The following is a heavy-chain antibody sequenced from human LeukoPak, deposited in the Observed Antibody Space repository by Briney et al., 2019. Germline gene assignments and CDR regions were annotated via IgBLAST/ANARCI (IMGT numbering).Heavy chain of an antibody. V-gene: IGHV3-30*04. CDR3: ARGGWELLPGTLDY. CDR1: GFTFNSYA. Sequence: GGSLRLSCAASGFTFNSYAMHWVRQAPGKGQEWVAVISYDGSNKYYADSVKGRFTISRDNSKNTLYLQMNSLRAEDTAVYYCARGGWELLPGTLDYWGQGTLVTVSS. J-gene: IGHJ4*02. D-gene: IGHD1-26*01. CDR2: ISYDGSNK.